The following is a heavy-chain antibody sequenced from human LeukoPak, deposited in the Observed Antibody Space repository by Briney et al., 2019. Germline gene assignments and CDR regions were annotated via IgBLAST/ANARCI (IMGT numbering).Heavy chain of an antibody. Sequence: ASVKVSCKASGYTFTSYGINWVRQATGQGLEWMGWMNPNSGNTGYAQKFQGRVTMTRNASISTAYMELSSLRSEDTAVYYCARGRSITMVRGPYNWFDPWGQGTLVTVSS. V-gene: IGHV1-8*01. CDR2: MNPNSGNT. CDR1: GYTFTSYG. CDR3: ARGRSITMVRGPYNWFDP. J-gene: IGHJ5*02. D-gene: IGHD3-10*01.